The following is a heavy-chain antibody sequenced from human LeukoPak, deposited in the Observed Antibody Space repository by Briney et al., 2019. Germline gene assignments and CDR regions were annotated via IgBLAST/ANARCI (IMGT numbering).Heavy chain of an antibody. CDR2: TYYRSKWFN. J-gene: IGHJ3*02. CDR3: ARSYDSSGYAFDI. CDR1: GDSVSSNTAA. V-gene: IGHV6-1*01. D-gene: IGHD3-22*01. Sequence: SQTLSLTCVISGDSVSSNTAAWNWIRQSPSRGLEWLGRTYYRSKWFNDYAVSVTGRITINPDTSKNQFSLQLNSVTPEDTAAYYCARSYDSSGYAFDIWGQGTMVTVSS.